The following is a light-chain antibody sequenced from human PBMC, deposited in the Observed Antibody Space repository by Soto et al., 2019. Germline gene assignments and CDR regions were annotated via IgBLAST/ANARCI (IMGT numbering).Light chain of an antibody. CDR1: SSNIGSNT. Sequence: QSVLTQPPSASGTPGQRVTISCSGSSSNIGSNTVNWYQQLPGTAPKLLIYSNNQRPSGVPDRFSGSKSGTSASLAISGLQSEDEADYYCCSYTGRPIFVLFGGGTQLTVL. V-gene: IGLV1-44*01. CDR3: CSYTGRPIFVL. CDR2: SNN. J-gene: IGLJ2*01.